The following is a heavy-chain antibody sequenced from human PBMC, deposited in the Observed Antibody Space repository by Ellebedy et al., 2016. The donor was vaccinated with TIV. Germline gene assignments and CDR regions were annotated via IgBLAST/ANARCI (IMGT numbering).Heavy chain of an antibody. J-gene: IGHJ3*02. CDR1: GGSISSYY. CDR3: ARRGYSSGPYWAFDI. V-gene: IGHV4-59*01. Sequence: SETLSLTCTVSGGSISSYYWSWIRQPPGKGLEWIGYIYYSGSTNYNPSLKSRVTISVDTSKNQFSLKLSSVTAADTAMYYCARRGYSSGPYWAFDIWGQGTLVTVPS. CDR2: IYYSGST. D-gene: IGHD6-19*01.